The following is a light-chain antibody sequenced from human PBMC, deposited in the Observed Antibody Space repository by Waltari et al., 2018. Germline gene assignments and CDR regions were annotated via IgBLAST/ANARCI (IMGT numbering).Light chain of an antibody. CDR3: AAWDDSLGGWV. Sequence: QSVLTQPPSASGTPGQRVTLSCSGSSSNIGHNYLYWYQQLPGTAPKVLIYRNNQRPLGVPDRVSGSKSGTSASLAISGLRFEDEADYYCAAWDDSLGGWVFGGGTKVTVL. J-gene: IGLJ3*02. CDR2: RNN. V-gene: IGLV1-47*01. CDR1: SSNIGHNY.